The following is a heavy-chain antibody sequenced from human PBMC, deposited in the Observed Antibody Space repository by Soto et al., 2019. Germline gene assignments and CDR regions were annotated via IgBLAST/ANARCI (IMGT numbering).Heavy chain of an antibody. J-gene: IGHJ4*02. CDR1: GFTFSSYA. Sequence: EVQLLESGGGLVQPGGSLRLSCAASGFTFSSYAMSWVRQAPGKGLEWVSAISGSGGNTYYADSVKGRFTISRDNSKNTLYLKMNSLRAEDTAVYYCAKDHAIVVVIMTFRYWGQGNLVTVSS. CDR3: AKDHAIVVVIMTFRY. CDR2: ISGSGGNT. V-gene: IGHV3-23*01. D-gene: IGHD3-22*01.